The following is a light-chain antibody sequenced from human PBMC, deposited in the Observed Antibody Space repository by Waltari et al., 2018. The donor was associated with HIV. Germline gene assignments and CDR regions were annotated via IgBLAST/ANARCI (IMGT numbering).Light chain of an antibody. CDR2: LGS. V-gene: IGKV2-28*01. Sequence: IVMTQSPLSLPVTPGEPASISCRSSQSLLHSNGYNYLDWYLQKPGQSPQLLIYLGSNRASGVPDRVSGSGSGTDFTLKISRVEAEDVGVYYCMQALQTRTFGQGTKVEIK. CDR1: QSLLHSNGYNY. CDR3: MQALQTRT. J-gene: IGKJ1*01.